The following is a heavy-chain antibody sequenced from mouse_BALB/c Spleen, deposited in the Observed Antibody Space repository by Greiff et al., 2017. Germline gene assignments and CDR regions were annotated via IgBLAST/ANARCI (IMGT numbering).Heavy chain of an antibody. CDR1: GYTFSSYW. J-gene: IGHJ4*01. Sequence: VKLVESGAELMKPGASVKISCKATGYTFSSYWIEWVKQRPGHGLEWIGEILPGSGSTNYNEKFKGKATFTADTSSNTAYMQLSSLTSEDSAVYYCARWRQLGPGAMDYWGQGTSVTVSS. D-gene: IGHD3-2*01. CDR3: ARWRQLGPGAMDY. V-gene: IGHV1-9*01. CDR2: ILPGSGST.